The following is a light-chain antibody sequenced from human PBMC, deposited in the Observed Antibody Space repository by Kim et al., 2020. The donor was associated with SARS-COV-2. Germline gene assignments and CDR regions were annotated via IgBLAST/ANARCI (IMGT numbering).Light chain of an antibody. CDR2: DAS. Sequence: ASAGDRVTITCQASQDMKKSLNWYQQKPGKAPNLLISDASNLDTGVPSRFSARGSGTDFTFTISSLQPEDVATYYCQQYDNLPLTFGGGTKVDIK. CDR3: QQYDNLPLT. J-gene: IGKJ4*01. V-gene: IGKV1-33*01. CDR1: QDMKKS.